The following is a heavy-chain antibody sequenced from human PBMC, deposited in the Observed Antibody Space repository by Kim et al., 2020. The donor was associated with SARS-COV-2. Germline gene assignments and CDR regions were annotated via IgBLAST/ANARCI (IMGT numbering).Heavy chain of an antibody. J-gene: IGHJ4*02. Sequence: GGSLRLSCAASGFTFSSYSMNWVRQAPGKGLEWVSSISSSSSYIYYADSVKGRFTISRDNAKNSLYLQMNSLRAEDTAVYYCARDRIDGSGSYYIFFDYWGQGILVTVSS. CDR3: ARDRIDGSGSYYIFFDY. CDR1: GFTFSSYS. D-gene: IGHD3-10*01. V-gene: IGHV3-21*01. CDR2: ISSSSSYI.